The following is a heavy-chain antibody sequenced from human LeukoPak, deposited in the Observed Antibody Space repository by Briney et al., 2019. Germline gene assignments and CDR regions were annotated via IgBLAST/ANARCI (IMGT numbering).Heavy chain of an antibody. CDR3: ARGPEQLAFYYYYYGMDV. J-gene: IGHJ6*02. D-gene: IGHD6-13*01. CDR1: GGSFSGYY. CDR2: INHSGST. Sequence: PSETLSLTCAVYGGSFSGYYWSWIRQPPGRGLEWIGEINHSGSTNYNPSLKSRVTISVDTSKNQFSLKLSSVTAADTAVYYCARGPEQLAFYYYYYGMDVRGQGTTVTVSS. V-gene: IGHV4-34*01.